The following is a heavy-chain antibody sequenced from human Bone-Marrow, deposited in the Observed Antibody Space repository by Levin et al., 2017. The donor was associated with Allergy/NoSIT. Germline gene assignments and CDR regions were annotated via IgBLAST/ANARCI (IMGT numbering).Heavy chain of an antibody. Sequence: ASVKVSCQASCYTFTDYGISWVRQAPGQGLEWMGWINVNSGHTNYVQKFQGRVTMTTDTSTKTAYMELRSLRSDDTAIYYCARGFDRWGQGTLVTVSS. V-gene: IGHV1-18*01. CDR2: INVNSGHT. CDR3: ARGFDR. J-gene: IGHJ4*02. CDR1: CYTFTDYG.